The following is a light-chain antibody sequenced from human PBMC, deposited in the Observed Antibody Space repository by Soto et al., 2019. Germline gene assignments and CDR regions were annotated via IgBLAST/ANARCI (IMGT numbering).Light chain of an antibody. Sequence: EIVMTQSPATLAVSPGEGATPSCRASQSVSSKLAWYQQKPGQAPRILIYGASTRATGIPARFSGSGSGTECTLIISSLQSEDSAVYYCQQYNSWLWTLGQGTKVDIK. J-gene: IGKJ1*01. V-gene: IGKV3-15*01. CDR1: QSVSSK. CDR3: QQYNSWLWT. CDR2: GAS.